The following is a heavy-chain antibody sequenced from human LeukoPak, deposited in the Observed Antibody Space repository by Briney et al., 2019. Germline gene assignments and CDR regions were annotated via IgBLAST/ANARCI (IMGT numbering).Heavy chain of an antibody. CDR2: IYSGGST. D-gene: IGHD3-10*02. Sequence: GGSLRLSCAASGFTVSSNYMTWVRQAPGKGLEWVSAIYSGGSTYYADSVKGRFTISRDNSNNTLYLQMNSLRAEDTAVYYCAELGITMIGGVWGKGTTVTISS. V-gene: IGHV3-53*01. CDR3: AELGITMIGGV. CDR1: GFTVSSNY. J-gene: IGHJ6*04.